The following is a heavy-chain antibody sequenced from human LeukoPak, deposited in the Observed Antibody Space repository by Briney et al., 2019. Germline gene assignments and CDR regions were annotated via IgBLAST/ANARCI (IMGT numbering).Heavy chain of an antibody. CDR2: INPSGGNT. V-gene: IGHV1-46*01. J-gene: IGHJ4*02. D-gene: IGHD3-16*02. CDR1: GYTFTSYY. Sequence: ASVKVSCKASGYTFTSYYMHWVRQAPGQGLEWMGIINPSGGNTGYAQKFQGRVTMTRNTSISTAYMELGSLRSEDTAVYYCARIGLRGVIISRPLDYWGQGTLVTVSS. CDR3: ARIGLRGVIISRPLDY.